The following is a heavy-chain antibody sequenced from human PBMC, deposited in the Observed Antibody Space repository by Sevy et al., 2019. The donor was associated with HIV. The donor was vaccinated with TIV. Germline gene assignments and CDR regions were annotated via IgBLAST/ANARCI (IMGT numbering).Heavy chain of an antibody. CDR3: TTKAPIAAVGTDY. V-gene: IGHV3-15*07. J-gene: IGHJ4*02. CDR1: GFTFTNAW. CDR2: IKSKTDGETT. Sequence: GGSLRLSCVASGFTFTNAWMDWVRQAPGKGLKWVGRIKSKTDGETTAYAAPVKGRFSISRDDSKNTLYLQMNSLKTEDTAVYYCTTKAPIAAVGTDYWGQGTLVTVSS. D-gene: IGHD6-13*01.